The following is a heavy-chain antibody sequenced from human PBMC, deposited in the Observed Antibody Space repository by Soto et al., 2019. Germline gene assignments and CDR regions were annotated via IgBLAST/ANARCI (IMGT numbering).Heavy chain of an antibody. J-gene: IGHJ4*02. V-gene: IGHV1-18*01. CDR1: GGTFSSYC. Sequence: ASVKVSCKASGGTFSSYCISWVRQAPGEGLEWMGWISAYNGNTNYAQKLQGRVTMTTDTSTSTAYMELRSLRSDDTAVYYCARIGYSGNFFDYWGQGTLVTVSS. D-gene: IGHD1-26*01. CDR3: ARIGYSGNFFDY. CDR2: ISAYNGNT.